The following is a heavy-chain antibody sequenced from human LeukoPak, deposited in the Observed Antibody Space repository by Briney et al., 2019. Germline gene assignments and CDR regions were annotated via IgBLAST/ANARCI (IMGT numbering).Heavy chain of an antibody. CDR2: ISGSGGST. CDR3: AKESCSSTSCYIFDY. J-gene: IGHJ4*02. Sequence: GALRLSCAASGFTFSSYAMSWVRQAPGKGLGRVSAISGSGGSTYYADSVKGRFTISRDNSKNTLYLQMNSLRAEDTAVYYCAKESCSSTSCYIFDYWGQGTLVTVSS. D-gene: IGHD2-2*02. CDR1: GFTFSSYA. V-gene: IGHV3-23*01.